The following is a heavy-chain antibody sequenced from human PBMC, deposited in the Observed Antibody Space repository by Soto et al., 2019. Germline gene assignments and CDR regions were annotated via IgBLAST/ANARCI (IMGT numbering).Heavy chain of an antibody. CDR3: ARDSYAMSSFALDV. CDR2: GYRTGAT. D-gene: IGHD2-2*01. CDR1: GDSISSGGFP. Sequence: QLQLQESGSGLVETAQTLSLTCIVSGDSISSGGFPWTCIRQSTGKGLEWIGYGYRTGATSYNPSLESRDSISVDTSRNQFSLKLMSVTPADSAVYFCARDSYAMSSFALDVWGRGTAVNFSS. J-gene: IGHJ6*02. V-gene: IGHV4-30-2*06.